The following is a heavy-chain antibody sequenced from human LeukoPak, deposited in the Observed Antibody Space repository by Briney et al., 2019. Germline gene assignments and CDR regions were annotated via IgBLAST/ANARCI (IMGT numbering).Heavy chain of an antibody. D-gene: IGHD6-19*01. CDR1: GFTFSSYS. CDR3: ARDLQTGYSSGGFDY. V-gene: IGHV3-21*01. Sequence: GGSLRLSCAASGFTFSSYSMNWVRQAPGKGLEWVSSISSSSYIYYADSVKGRFTISRDNAKNSLYLQMNSLRAEDTAVYYYARDLQTGYSSGGFDYWGQGTLVTVSS. CDR2: ISSSSYI. J-gene: IGHJ4*02.